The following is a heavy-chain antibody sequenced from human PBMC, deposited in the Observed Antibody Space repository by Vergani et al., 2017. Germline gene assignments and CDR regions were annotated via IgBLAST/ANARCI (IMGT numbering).Heavy chain of an antibody. CDR1: GFTFSSAW. D-gene: IGHD6-13*01. CDR3: AKDISSSERYLDF. Sequence: EVQPVESGGGLVKPGGSLRLSCTTSGFTFSSAWMSWVRQAPGKGLEWVARIRPKTDGETTDYAAPVKGRFTISRDDSKNTLYLQMNSLRVEDTAIYYCAKDISSSERYLDFWGQGTLVTVSA. CDR2: IRPKTDGETT. J-gene: IGHJ4*02. V-gene: IGHV3-15*01.